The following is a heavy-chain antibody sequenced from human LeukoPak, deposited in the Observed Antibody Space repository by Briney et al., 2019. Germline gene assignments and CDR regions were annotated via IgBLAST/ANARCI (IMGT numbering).Heavy chain of an antibody. CDR2: ISSSGSTI. Sequence: GGSLRLSCAASGFTFSDYYMSWIRQAPGKGMEWVSYISSSGSTIYYADSVKGRFTISRDNAKNSLYLQMYSLRAEDTAVYYCARDGGWFGELSLLLVYCGQGTLVTVSS. CDR1: GFTFSDYY. J-gene: IGHJ4*02. V-gene: IGHV3-11*01. CDR3: ARDGGWFGELSLLLVY. D-gene: IGHD3-10*01.